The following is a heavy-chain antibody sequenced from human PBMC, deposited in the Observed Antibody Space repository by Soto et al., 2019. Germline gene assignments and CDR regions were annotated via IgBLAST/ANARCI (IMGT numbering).Heavy chain of an antibody. J-gene: IGHJ4*02. CDR3: ARDLFDY. V-gene: IGHV3-7*01. CDR2: INEDGSEK. Sequence: EVQLVESGGGLVQPGGSLRLSCAASGFTFSNYWMNWVRQAPGKGLEWVANINEDGSEKYYVDSAKGRFTISRDNAKNSLYLQMSSLRAEDTAVYYCARDLFDYWGQGTLVTVCS. CDR1: GFTFSNYW.